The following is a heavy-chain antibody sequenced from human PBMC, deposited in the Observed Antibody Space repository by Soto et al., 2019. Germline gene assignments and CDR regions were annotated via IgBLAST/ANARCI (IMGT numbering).Heavy chain of an antibody. CDR1: GYSITAGGYY. CDR2: LYSSGST. CDR3: ARMSSSGSGWFHP. V-gene: IGHV4-31*03. Sequence: SETLSLTCFVSGYSITAGGYYLSWIRHHPGKGLEWIGSLYSSGSTIYNPSLRSRVSISGDTSSNQFSMSLTSVTAADTARYYCARMSSSGSGWFHPWGQGTLVTVSS. J-gene: IGHJ5*02. D-gene: IGHD3-22*01.